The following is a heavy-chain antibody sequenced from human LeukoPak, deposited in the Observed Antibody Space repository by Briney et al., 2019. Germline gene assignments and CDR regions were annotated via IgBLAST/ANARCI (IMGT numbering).Heavy chain of an antibody. CDR3: AKDLSGRKGPFDY. D-gene: IGHD3-10*01. J-gene: IGHJ4*02. Sequence: GRSVTLTFAASVFTFRSYGMHWVRQAPGKGLEWVAVISSDGSNAYYADSVKGRFTMSRDNSKNTLFVQMNSLRAEDTAVYYCAKDLSGRKGPFDYWGQGTLVTVSS. V-gene: IGHV3-30*18. CDR2: ISSDGSNA. CDR1: VFTFRSYG.